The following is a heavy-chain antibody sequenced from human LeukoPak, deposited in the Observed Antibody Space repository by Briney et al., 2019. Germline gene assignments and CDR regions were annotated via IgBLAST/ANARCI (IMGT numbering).Heavy chain of an antibody. Sequence: GGSLRLSCAASGFTFSSYSMNWVRQAPGKGLEWVSSISSSSSSYIYYADSVKGRFTISRDNAKNSLYLQMNSLRAEDTAVYYCAREGSSSWPKFVFDYWGQGTLVTVSS. J-gene: IGHJ4*02. CDR2: ISSSSSSYI. CDR3: AREGSSSWPKFVFDY. V-gene: IGHV3-21*01. D-gene: IGHD6-13*01. CDR1: GFTFSSYS.